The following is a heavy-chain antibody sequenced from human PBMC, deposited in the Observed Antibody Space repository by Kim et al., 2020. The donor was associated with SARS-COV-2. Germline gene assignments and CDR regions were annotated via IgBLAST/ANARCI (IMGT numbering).Heavy chain of an antibody. J-gene: IGHJ5*02. CDR3: ATVDVVIPA. CDR2: FHPEDVET. D-gene: IGHD2-2*01. Sequence: ASVKVSCTVSGYTLNDLSLHWVRQAPGKGLEWMGGFHPEDVETIYAQKFQGRVTMTEDTSTDTAYTELSSLRSEDTAVYYCATVDVVIPAWGQGTLVTVS. CDR1: GYTLNDLS. V-gene: IGHV1-24*01.